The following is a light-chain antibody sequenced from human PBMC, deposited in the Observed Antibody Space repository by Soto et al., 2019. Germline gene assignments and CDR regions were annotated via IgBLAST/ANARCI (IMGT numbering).Light chain of an antibody. CDR3: SSFTSSGTRV. CDR2: EVS. CDR1: SSDVGGYNY. V-gene: IGLV2-14*01. J-gene: IGLJ1*01. Sequence: QSALTQPASVSGSPGQSITISCTGTSSDVGGYNYVSWYQQHPGKAPTVMIYEVSNRPSGVSNRFSASKSGNTASLTISGLQVEDDADYYCSSFTSSGTRVFGTGTKLTVL.